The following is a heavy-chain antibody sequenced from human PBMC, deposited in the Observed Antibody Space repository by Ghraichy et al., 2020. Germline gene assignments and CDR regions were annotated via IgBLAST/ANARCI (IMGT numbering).Heavy chain of an antibody. Sequence: GGSLRLSCAASGFTVSSNYMSWVRQAPGKGLEWVSVIYSGGSTYYADSVKGRFTISRHNSKNTLYLQMNSLRAEDTAVYYCARGPFAGPRYFDLWGRGTLVTVSS. D-gene: IGHD2/OR15-2a*01. V-gene: IGHV3-53*04. CDR2: IYSGGST. J-gene: IGHJ2*01. CDR1: GFTVSSNY. CDR3: ARGPFAGPRYFDL.